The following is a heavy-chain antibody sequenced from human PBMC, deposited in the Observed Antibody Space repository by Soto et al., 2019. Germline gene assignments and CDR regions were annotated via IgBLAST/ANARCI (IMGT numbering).Heavy chain of an antibody. CDR3: ARDGYDGSGSPYPAF. V-gene: IGHV4-59*01. CDR1: GASMSEYF. Sequence: SETLSLTCTVSGASMSEYFWSWSRQSPGKGLEWIGYIYYLGSTDYNPSLKSRVTISVDTSKRQFSLRLTSVTAADTAVYYCARDGYDGSGSPYPAFWGPGTQVTVS. J-gene: IGHJ4*02. D-gene: IGHD3-10*01. CDR2: IYYLGST.